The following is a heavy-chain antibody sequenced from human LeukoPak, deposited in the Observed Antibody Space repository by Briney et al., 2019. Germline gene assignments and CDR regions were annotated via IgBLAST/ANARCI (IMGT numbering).Heavy chain of an antibody. J-gene: IGHJ6*03. D-gene: IGHD3-3*01. CDR2: INPSGGSK. Sequence: ASVKLSCEASGYTFTSYYMHWVRQAPGKGLEWMGIINPSGGSKSYAETFKGRVTMSRDMSTNTVYLELSSLRSEDTAVYYCARQSSDFWSVYYSFGYYSYMDVGRKGTTVTVPS. V-gene: IGHV1-46*01. CDR3: ARQSSDFWSVYYSFGYYSYMDV. CDR1: GYTFTSYY.